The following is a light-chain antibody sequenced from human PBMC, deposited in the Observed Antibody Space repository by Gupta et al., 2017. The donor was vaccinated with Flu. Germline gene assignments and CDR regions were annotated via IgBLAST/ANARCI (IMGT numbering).Light chain of an antibody. CDR1: NIRSKS. J-gene: IGLJ1*01. CDR2: DNS. Sequence: GQTARITCGGDNIRSKSVNVYQHKPGQAPVLVVYDNSDRPSGVPERFSGSNSGNTATLTISRVEAGDDADYYCQVWDGGSDQYVFATGTKVTVL. V-gene: IGLV3-21*02. CDR3: QVWDGGSDQYV.